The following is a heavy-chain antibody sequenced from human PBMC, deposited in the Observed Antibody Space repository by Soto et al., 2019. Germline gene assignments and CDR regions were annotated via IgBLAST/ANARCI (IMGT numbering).Heavy chain of an antibody. CDR2: ISSSGSTI. V-gene: IGHV3-11*01. CDR3: ARDIGDSSGWLDAFDI. J-gene: IGHJ3*02. Sequence: GGSLRLSCAASGFTFSDYYMSWIRQAPGKGLEWVSYISSSGSTIYYAESVKGRFTTSRDNAKNSLYLQMNSLRAEDTAVYYCARDIGDSSGWLDAFDIWGQGTMVTVSS. D-gene: IGHD6-19*01. CDR1: GFTFSDYY.